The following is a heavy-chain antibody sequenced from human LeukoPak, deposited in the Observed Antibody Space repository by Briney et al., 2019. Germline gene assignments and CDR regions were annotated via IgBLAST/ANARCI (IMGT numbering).Heavy chain of an antibody. J-gene: IGHJ6*04. Sequence: PGGSLRLSCAASGFTFSSYAMSWVRQAPGKGLEWVSAISGSGGSTYYADSVKGWFTISRDNSKNTLYLQMNSLRAEDTAVYYCAKGSCSSTSCYAPNYYYGMDVWGKGTTVTVSS. CDR3: AKGSCSSTSCYAPNYYYGMDV. CDR1: GFTFSSYA. CDR2: ISGSGGST. D-gene: IGHD2-2*01. V-gene: IGHV3-23*01.